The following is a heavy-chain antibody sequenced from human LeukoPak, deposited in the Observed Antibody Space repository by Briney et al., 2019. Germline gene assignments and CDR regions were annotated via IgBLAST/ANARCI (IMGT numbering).Heavy chain of an antibody. J-gene: IGHJ3*02. CDR2: ISYDGSNK. Sequence: TGGFLRLSCAASGFTFSSYAMHWVRQAPGKGLEWVAVISYDGSNKYYADSVKGRFTISRDNSKNTLYLQMNSLRAEDTAVYYCAREGGYYGSGSYSAFDIWGQGTMVTVSS. D-gene: IGHD3-10*01. V-gene: IGHV3-30-3*01. CDR3: AREGGYYGSGSYSAFDI. CDR1: GFTFSSYA.